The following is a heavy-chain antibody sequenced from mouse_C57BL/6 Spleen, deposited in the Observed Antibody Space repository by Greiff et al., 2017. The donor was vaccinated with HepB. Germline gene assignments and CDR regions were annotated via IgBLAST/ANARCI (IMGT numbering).Heavy chain of an antibody. J-gene: IGHJ2*01. CDR2: IDPSDSYT. CDR3: AVRGGTGYFDY. D-gene: IGHD4-1*01. CDR1: GYTFTSYW. Sequence: VQLQQPGAELVMPGASVKLSCKASGYTFTSYWMHWVKQRPGQGLEWIGEIDPSDSYTNYNQKFKGKSTLTVDKSSSTAYMQLSSLTSEDSAVYYCAVRGGTGYFDYWGQGTTLTVSS. V-gene: IGHV1-69*01.